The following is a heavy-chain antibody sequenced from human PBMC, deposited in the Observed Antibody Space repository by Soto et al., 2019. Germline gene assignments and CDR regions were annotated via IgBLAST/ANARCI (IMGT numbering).Heavy chain of an antibody. CDR2: ISSSGSTI. CDR1: GFTFSDYY. CDR3: ARATRLVITDFNWFDP. V-gene: IGHV3-11*01. D-gene: IGHD3-22*01. J-gene: IGHJ5*02. Sequence: GGSMRLSCAASGFTFSDYYMSWIRQAPGKGLEWVSYISSSGSTIYYADSVKGRFTISRDNAKNSLYLQMNSLRAEDTAVYYCARATRLVITDFNWFDPWGQGTLVTVSS.